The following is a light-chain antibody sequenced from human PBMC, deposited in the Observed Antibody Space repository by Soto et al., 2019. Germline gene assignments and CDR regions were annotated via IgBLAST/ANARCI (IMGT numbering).Light chain of an antibody. Sequence: QSVLTQSPSASASLGASVKLTCTLNSGHSNYAIAWHQQQSEKGPRYLMKLNSDGSHSKGDGIPDRFSGSSSGAERYLTISSLQSEDEADYYCQTWGSGIVVFGGGTKLTVL. CDR1: SGHSNYA. V-gene: IGLV4-69*01. CDR3: QTWGSGIVV. J-gene: IGLJ2*01. CDR2: LNSDGSH.